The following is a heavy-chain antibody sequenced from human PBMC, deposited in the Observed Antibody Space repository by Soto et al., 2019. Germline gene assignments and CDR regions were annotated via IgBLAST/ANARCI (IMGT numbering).Heavy chain of an antibody. D-gene: IGHD3-10*01. CDR3: ARDPGFMVRGKYYYYGMDV. CDR1: GGSISSGGYS. J-gene: IGHJ6*02. V-gene: IGHV4-30-2*01. CDR2: IYHSGST. Sequence: PSETLSLTCAVSGGSISSGGYSWSWIRQPPGKGLEWIGYIYHSGSTNYNPSPKSRVTISVDKSKNQFSLKLSSVTAADTAVYYCARDPGFMVRGKYYYYGMDVWGQGTTVTVSS.